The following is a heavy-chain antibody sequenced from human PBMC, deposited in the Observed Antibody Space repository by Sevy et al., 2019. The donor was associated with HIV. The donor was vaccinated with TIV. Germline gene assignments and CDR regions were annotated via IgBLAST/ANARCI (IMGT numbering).Heavy chain of an antibody. CDR2: IYYMGST. CDR3: ARITVAAAGYYYYYYYMDV. J-gene: IGHJ6*03. CDR1: GGSISSYY. D-gene: IGHD6-13*01. V-gene: IGHV4-59*01. Sequence: SETLSLTCTVSGGSISSYYWSWIRQPPGKGLEWIGYIYYMGSTNYNPSLKSRVTISVDTSKNQLSLKLSSVTAADTAVYYCARITVAAAGYYYYYYYMDVWGKGTTVTVSS.